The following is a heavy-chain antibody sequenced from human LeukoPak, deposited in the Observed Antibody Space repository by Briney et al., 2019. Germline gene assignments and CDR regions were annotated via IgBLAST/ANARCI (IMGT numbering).Heavy chain of an antibody. CDR1: GFTFDDYA. Sequence: GGSLGLSCAASGFTFDDYAMHWVRQAPGKGLEWVSGISWNSGSIGYADSVKGRFTISRDNAKNTLYLQMNSLRAEDTAVYYCARVVVATIPNWGQGTLVTVSS. CDR2: ISWNSGSI. CDR3: ARVVVATIPN. V-gene: IGHV3-9*01. D-gene: IGHD5-12*01. J-gene: IGHJ4*02.